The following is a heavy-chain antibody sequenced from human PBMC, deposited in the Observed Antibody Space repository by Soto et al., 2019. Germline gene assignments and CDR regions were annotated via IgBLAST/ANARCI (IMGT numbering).Heavy chain of an antibody. D-gene: IGHD3-3*02. CDR3: AKEYTSISKGSFDF. CDR1: GFTFSNYA. CDR2: ITGSGGRT. Sequence: SGGSLRLSCAASGFTFSNYAMNWVRQAPGKGLEWVSGITGSGGRTFYADSVKGRFTISRDNSKNTVYLQMNSVRADDAAVYYCAKEYTSISKGSFDFWGQGPLVTVSS. J-gene: IGHJ4*02. V-gene: IGHV3-23*01.